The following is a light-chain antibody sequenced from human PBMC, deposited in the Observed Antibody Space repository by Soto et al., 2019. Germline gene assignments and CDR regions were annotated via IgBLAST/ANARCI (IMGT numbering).Light chain of an antibody. CDR3: LQRSNWLT. Sequence: EIVLTQSPGTLSLSPGERATLSCRASQSVSSNLAWYQQKPGQAPRLLIYGASTRATGIPARFSGSGSGTDFTLTISSLEPEDSAVYYCLQRSNWLTFGGGTKVDI. V-gene: IGKV3-11*01. CDR1: QSVSSN. J-gene: IGKJ4*01. CDR2: GAS.